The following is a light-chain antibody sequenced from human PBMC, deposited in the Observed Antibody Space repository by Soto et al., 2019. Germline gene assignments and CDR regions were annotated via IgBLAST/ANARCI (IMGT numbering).Light chain of an antibody. Sequence: DVVMTQSPLSLPVTPGEPASIPCRSSQSLLHSNGNTYLDWYLQKPGQSPQLLIYLSFNRASGVPDRFSGSGTGTDFTLKISRVEAEDVGVYYCMQGLHGPWTFGQGTKVEIK. CDR3: MQGLHGPWT. CDR1: QSLLHSNGNTY. J-gene: IGKJ1*01. CDR2: LSF. V-gene: IGKV2-28*01.